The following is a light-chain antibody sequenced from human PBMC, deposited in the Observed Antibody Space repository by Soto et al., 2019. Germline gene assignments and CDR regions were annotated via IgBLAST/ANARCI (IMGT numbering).Light chain of an antibody. CDR1: PSDVGRYNY. CDR3: CSYAGSYNVV. Sequence: QSVLTQPASVSGSPGQSITISCTGTPSDVGRYNYVSWYQQFPGKVPKLLIYDVSKRPSGVPDRFSGSKSGNTASLTISGLQAEDEADYYCCSYAGSYNVVFGGGTKLTVL. CDR2: DVS. V-gene: IGLV2-11*01. J-gene: IGLJ2*01.